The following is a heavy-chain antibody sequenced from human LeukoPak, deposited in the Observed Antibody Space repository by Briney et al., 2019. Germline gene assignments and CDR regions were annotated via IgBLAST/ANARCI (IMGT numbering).Heavy chain of an antibody. J-gene: IGHJ4*02. Sequence: GGSLRLSCTASGFALGGHDMHWVRQTTGDGLEWVAAVSAGHHAFYAGSVKGRFTVSREDAKNSLYLQMNSLRAGDTAVYYCVREARGYHYTYFDYWGQGSLVTVSS. D-gene: IGHD5-18*01. V-gene: IGHV3-13*01. CDR3: VREARGYHYTYFDY. CDR2: VSAGHHA. CDR1: GFALGGHD.